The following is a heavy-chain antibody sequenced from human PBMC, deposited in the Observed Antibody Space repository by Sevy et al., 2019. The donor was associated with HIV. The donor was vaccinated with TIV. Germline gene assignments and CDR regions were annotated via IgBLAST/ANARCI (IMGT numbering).Heavy chain of an antibody. CDR3: ARARYNWNDDADYFDY. J-gene: IGHJ4*02. CDR2: ISSSGSTI. V-gene: IGHV3-11*01. CDR1: GFTFSDYY. Sequence: GESLKISCAASGFTFSDYYMSWIRQAPGKGLEWVSYISSSGSTIYYADSVKGRFTISRDNAKNSLYLQMNSLRAEDTAVYYCARARYNWNDDADYFDYWGQGTLVTVSS. D-gene: IGHD1-1*01.